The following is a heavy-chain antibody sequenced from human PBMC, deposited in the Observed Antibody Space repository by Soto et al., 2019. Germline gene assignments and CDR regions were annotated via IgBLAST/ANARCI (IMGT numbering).Heavy chain of an antibody. J-gene: IGHJ6*03. Sequence: ASVKVSCKASGGTFSSYAISWVRQAPGQGLEWMGGIIPIFGTANYAQKFQGRVTITADESTSTAYMEPSSLRSEDTAVYYCARDGRGDGYIDVWGQGTTVTVSS. CDR1: GGTFSSYA. D-gene: IGHD3-10*01. V-gene: IGHV1-69*13. CDR2: IIPIFGTA. CDR3: ARDGRGDGYIDV.